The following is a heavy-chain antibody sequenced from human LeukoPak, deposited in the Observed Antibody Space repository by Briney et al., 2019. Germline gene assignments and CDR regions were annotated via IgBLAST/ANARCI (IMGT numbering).Heavy chain of an antibody. J-gene: IGHJ4*02. D-gene: IGHD2-21*01. CDR1: GFTFSSYA. V-gene: IGHV3-64*01. CDR2: ISSDGRST. Sequence: GGSLRLPCAASGFTFSSYAMHWVRQAPGKGLEYVSAISSDGRSTYYANSVKGRFTISRDNSKNTLYLQMGSLRAEDMAVYYCARVGNRYCGGNNCLDYWGQGTLVTVSS. CDR3: ARVGNRYCGGNNCLDY.